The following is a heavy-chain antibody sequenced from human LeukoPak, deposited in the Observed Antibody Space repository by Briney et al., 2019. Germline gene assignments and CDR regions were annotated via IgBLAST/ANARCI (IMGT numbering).Heavy chain of an antibody. Sequence: SETLSLTCTVSGGSVTRGAYSWTWIRQPVGKGLEWIGRIYTSGDTKYNPSLKSRVTISVGASNNQFSLKLTSVTAADTAVYYCAREPLPNGVWRVGWFDPWGQGTLVTVSS. V-gene: IGHV4-61*02. D-gene: IGHD2-8*01. CDR1: GGSVTRGAYS. J-gene: IGHJ5*02. CDR3: AREPLPNGVWRVGWFDP. CDR2: IYTSGDT.